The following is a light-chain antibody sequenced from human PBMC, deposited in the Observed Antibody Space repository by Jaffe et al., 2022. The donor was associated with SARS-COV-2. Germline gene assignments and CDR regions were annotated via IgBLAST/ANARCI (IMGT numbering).Light chain of an antibody. CDR3: QQYDRWRALT. CDR2: GAS. CDR1: QSINSH. V-gene: IGKV3-15*01. Sequence: VVMTQFPATLSVSPGERATLSCRASQSINSHLAWYQQKPGQAPTLLIYGASTRAAGVPARFSGSGSGTEFTLTINSLQSEDLAVYVCQQYDRWRALTFGGGTRVEIK. J-gene: IGKJ4*01.